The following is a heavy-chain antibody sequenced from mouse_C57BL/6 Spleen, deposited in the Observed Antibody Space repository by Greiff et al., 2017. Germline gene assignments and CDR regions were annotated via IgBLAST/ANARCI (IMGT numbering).Heavy chain of an antibody. CDR3: ANYGSSYALLFDY. V-gene: IGHV1-19*01. CDR1: GYTFTDYY. CDR2: INPYNGGT. Sequence: EVQLQQSGPVLVKPGASVKMSCKASGYTFTDYYMNWVKQSHGKSLEWIGVINPYNGGTSYNQKFKGKATLTVDKSSSTAYMELNSLTSEDSAVYYCANYGSSYALLFDYWGQGTTLTVSS. J-gene: IGHJ2*01. D-gene: IGHD1-1*01.